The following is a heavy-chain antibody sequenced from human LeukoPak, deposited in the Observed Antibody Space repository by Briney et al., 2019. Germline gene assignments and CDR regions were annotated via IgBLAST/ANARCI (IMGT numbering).Heavy chain of an antibody. V-gene: IGHV3-66*01. Sequence: GGSLRLSCAASEFSVGSNYMTWVRQAPGKGLEWVSLIYSGGSTYYADSVKGRFTISRDNSKNTLYLQMNSLRAEDTAVYYCARAPSNAHFDYWGQGTLVTVSS. D-gene: IGHD3-3*02. CDR3: ARAPSNAHFDY. CDR2: IYSGGST. CDR1: EFSVGSNY. J-gene: IGHJ4*02.